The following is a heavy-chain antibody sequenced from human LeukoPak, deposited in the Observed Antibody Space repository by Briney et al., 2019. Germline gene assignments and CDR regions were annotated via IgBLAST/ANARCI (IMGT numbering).Heavy chain of an antibody. Sequence: KPSETLSLTCAVYGESFSGYYWSWIRQPPGKGLEWIGDIHHSGSTNYNPSLQSRVTMSVDTSKNQFSLKVRSVTAADTAVYYCARPVPSRLGWFDPWGQGTLVTVSS. CDR2: IHHSGST. CDR1: GESFSGYY. V-gene: IGHV4-34*01. D-gene: IGHD1-1*01. J-gene: IGHJ5*02. CDR3: ARPVPSRLGWFDP.